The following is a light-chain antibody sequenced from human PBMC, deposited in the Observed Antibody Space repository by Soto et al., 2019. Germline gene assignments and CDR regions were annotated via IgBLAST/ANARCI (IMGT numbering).Light chain of an antibody. CDR3: QQYNNWPGWT. CDR1: QSISSN. CDR2: GAS. Sequence: EIVMTHSPATLSVSPGERATLSCRTSQSISSNLAWYQQKPGQAPRLLIYGASTRATGIPARFSGSGSGTEFTLIISSLQSEDFALYYCQQYNNWPGWTFGQGTKVEIK. V-gene: IGKV3-15*01. J-gene: IGKJ1*01.